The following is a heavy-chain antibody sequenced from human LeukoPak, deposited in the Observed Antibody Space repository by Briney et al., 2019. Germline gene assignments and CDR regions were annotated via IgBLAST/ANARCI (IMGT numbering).Heavy chain of an antibody. Sequence: GGSLRLSCAASGFTFSNYAMNWVRQAPGKGLEWVSSIRSGSTYINYADSVKGRFTISRDDAKNSLYLQMNSLRAEDTAVYYCARDGIFDYWGQGTLVTVSS. V-gene: IGHV3-21*01. CDR2: IRSGSTYI. CDR1: GFTFSNYA. CDR3: ARDGIFDY. J-gene: IGHJ4*02.